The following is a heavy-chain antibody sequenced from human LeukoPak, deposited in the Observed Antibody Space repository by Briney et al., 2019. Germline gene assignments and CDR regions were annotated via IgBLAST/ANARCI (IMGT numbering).Heavy chain of an antibody. J-gene: IGHJ5*02. CDR1: GGTLSSYA. D-gene: IGHD6-19*01. CDR3: ARGSSGWYDRWFDP. V-gene: IGHV1-69*06. Sequence: ASVKVSCKASGGTLSSYAISWVRQAPGQGLEWMGGIIPIFGTANYAQKFQGRVTITADKSTSTAYMELSSLRSEDTAVYYCARGSSGWYDRWFDPWGQGTLVTVSS. CDR2: IIPIFGTA.